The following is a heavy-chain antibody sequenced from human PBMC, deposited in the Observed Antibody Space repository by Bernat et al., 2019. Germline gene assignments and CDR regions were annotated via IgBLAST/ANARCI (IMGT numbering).Heavy chain of an antibody. V-gene: IGHV3-11*01. CDR2: ISSSSSTII. J-gene: IGHJ6*02. Sequence: QVLLVDSGGDLVKPGGSLRLSCAASGFTFTDYYMTWIRQAPGKGLEWVSYISSSSSTIIYYADSVKGRFTISRDNAKNSLYLKMNSLRAEDSALYYCARTLGTAFGMDVWGQGTTVTVSS. CDR1: GFTFTDYY. CDR3: ARTLGTAFGMDV. D-gene: IGHD2-21*02.